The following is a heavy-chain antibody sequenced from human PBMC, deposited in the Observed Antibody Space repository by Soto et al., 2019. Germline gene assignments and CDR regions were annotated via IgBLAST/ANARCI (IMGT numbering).Heavy chain of an antibody. Sequence: ASVKVSCKASGYTFTGYYMHWVRQAPGQGLEWMGWINPNSGGTNYAQKFQGWVTMTRETSISTAYMELSRLRSDDTAVYYCARAGDYDFWSGYPYYYYYYGMDVWGQGTTVTVSS. J-gene: IGHJ6*02. CDR2: INPNSGGT. D-gene: IGHD3-3*01. CDR1: GYTFTGYY. V-gene: IGHV1-2*04. CDR3: ARAGDYDFWSGYPYYYYYYGMDV.